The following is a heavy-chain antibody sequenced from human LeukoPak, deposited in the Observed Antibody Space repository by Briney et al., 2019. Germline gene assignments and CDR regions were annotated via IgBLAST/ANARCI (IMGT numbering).Heavy chain of an antibody. V-gene: IGHV4-39*01. J-gene: IGHJ4*02. Sequence: SETLSLTCTVSGGSISSSSYYWGWIRQPPGKGLEWIGSIYYSGSTYYNPSLKSRVTISVDTSKNQFSLKLSSVTAADTAVYYCARCVGSNQRTDYWGQGTLVTVSS. D-gene: IGHD4-11*01. CDR2: IYYSGST. CDR3: ARCVGSNQRTDY. CDR1: GGSISSSSYY.